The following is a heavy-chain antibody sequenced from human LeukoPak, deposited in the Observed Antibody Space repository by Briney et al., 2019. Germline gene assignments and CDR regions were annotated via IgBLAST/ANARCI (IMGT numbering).Heavy chain of an antibody. Sequence: SETLSLTCTVSGGSISSYYWSWIRQPAGKGLEWIGRIYTSGSTNYNPSLRSRVTMSVDTSKNQFSLKLSSVTAADTAVYYCARRTGTTVWDDAFDIWGQGTMVTVSS. CDR1: GGSISSYY. J-gene: IGHJ3*02. CDR3: ARRTGTTVWDDAFDI. V-gene: IGHV4-4*07. CDR2: IYTSGST. D-gene: IGHD1-7*01.